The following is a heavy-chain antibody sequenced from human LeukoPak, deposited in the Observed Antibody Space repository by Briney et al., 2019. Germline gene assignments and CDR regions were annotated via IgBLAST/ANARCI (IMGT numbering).Heavy chain of an antibody. Sequence: GGSLRLSCAASGFTFSSYSMNWVRQAPGKGLEWVSYISSSSSTIYYADSVKGRFTISRDNAKNSLYLQMNSLRAEDTAVYYCARSGWPYYFDYWGQGTLVTVSS. CDR3: ARSGWPYYFDY. V-gene: IGHV3-48*01. CDR2: ISSSSSTI. CDR1: GFTFSSYS. J-gene: IGHJ4*02. D-gene: IGHD3-22*01.